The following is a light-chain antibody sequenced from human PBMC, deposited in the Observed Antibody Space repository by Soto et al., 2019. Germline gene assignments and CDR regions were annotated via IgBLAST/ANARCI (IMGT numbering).Light chain of an antibody. J-gene: IGKJ4*01. CDR3: QQRSNWA. V-gene: IGKV3-11*01. Sequence: EIVLTQSPATLSLSPGERVTLSCRASQSVSSYLAWYQQKPGQAPRLLIYDASNRATGIPARFSGSGSGTDFTLTISSLEPEDFAVYYCQQRSNWAFGGGTKVEIK. CDR2: DAS. CDR1: QSVSSY.